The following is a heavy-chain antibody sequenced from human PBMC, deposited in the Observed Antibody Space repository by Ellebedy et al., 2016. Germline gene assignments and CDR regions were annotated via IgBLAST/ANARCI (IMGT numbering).Heavy chain of an antibody. D-gene: IGHD3-10*01. CDR2: INPSGGRT. CDR1: GYTFTSYH. CDR3: ARAHYGSGSYSHFDY. Sequence: ASVKVSCKASGYTFTSYHIHWVRQAPGQGLEWMGIINPSGGRTNYAQKLQGRVTMTRDASTSTVYMELSSLRSEDTAVYYCARAHYGSGSYSHFDYWGQGTLVTVSS. V-gene: IGHV1-46*01. J-gene: IGHJ4*02.